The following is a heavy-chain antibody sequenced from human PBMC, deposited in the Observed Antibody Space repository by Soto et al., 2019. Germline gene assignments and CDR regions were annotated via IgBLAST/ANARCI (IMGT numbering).Heavy chain of an antibody. CDR1: GYTFTSYA. D-gene: IGHD5-12*01. Sequence: QVQLVQSGAEVKKPGASVKVSCKASGYTFTSYAMHWVRQAPGQRLARMGWINAGNGNTKYSQKFQGRVTITRDTAASTAYMELSSLRSEDTAVYYCARADKSGYDPHFDYWGQGTLVTVSS. CDR2: INAGNGNT. CDR3: ARADKSGYDPHFDY. V-gene: IGHV1-3*01. J-gene: IGHJ4*02.